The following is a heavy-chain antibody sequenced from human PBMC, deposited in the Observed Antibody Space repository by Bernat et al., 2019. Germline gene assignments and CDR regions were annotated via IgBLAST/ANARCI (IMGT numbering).Heavy chain of an antibody. V-gene: IGHV3-53*04. D-gene: IGHD2-21*02. CDR1: GFTVSSNY. CDR2: IYNGGNT. Sequence: EVQLVESGGGLVQFGGSLRLSCVASGFTVSSNYMSWVRQAPGKGLEWVALIYNGGNTYYADSVKGRFTISRYSSKNTLYLQMNSLRVEDTAVYYCESRFCGGDCYPEIYFPQWGQGTLVTVSS. CDR3: ESRFCGGDCYPEIYFPQ. J-gene: IGHJ1*01.